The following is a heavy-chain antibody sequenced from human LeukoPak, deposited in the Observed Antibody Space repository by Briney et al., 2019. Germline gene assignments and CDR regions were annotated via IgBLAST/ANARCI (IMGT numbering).Heavy chain of an antibody. J-gene: IGHJ4*02. V-gene: IGHV4-59*01. CDR2: IYYSGST. CDR1: GGSISSYY. Sequence: SETLSLTCTVSGGSISSYYWSWIRQPPGKGLEWIGYIYYSGSTNYNPSLKSRVTISVDTSKNQFSLKLSSVTAADTAVYYCARGPAAGLQYYFDYWGQGTLVTVSS. D-gene: IGHD6-13*01. CDR3: ARGPAAGLQYYFDY.